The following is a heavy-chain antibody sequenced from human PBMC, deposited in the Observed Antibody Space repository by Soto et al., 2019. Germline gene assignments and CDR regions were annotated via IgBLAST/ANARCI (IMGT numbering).Heavy chain of an antibody. CDR2: FYYSENT. D-gene: IGHD2-15*01. CDR1: GGSISSKSYS. J-gene: IGHJ6*02. Sequence: SETLSLTCSVSGGSISSKSYSWGWIRQPPGKGLEWIGTFYYSENTYYNPSLKSRVTISVDTPKNQFSLKLSSVTAADTAVYYCAKLAGYCSGNRCHGDYAMDVWGQGTTVTSP. CDR3: AKLAGYCSGNRCHGDYAMDV. V-gene: IGHV4-39*01.